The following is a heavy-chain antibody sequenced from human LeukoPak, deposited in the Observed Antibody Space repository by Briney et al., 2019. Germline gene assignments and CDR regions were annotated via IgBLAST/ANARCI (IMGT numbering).Heavy chain of an antibody. J-gene: IGHJ5*02. CDR3: GKEGGA. Sequence: QPGGSLRLSCTASGFIFSDHTMTWVRQAPGKGLGWVSAIGGRGTSTYYADSVKGHFTISRDNSKYTVYLQMNSLRVEDTAVYYCGKEGGAWGQGTLVTVSS. V-gene: IGHV3-23*01. D-gene: IGHD3-16*01. CDR2: IGGRGTST. CDR1: GFIFSDHT.